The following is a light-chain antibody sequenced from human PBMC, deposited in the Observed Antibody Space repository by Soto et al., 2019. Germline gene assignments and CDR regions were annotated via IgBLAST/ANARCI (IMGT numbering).Light chain of an antibody. J-gene: IGKJ1*01. V-gene: IGKV2-28*01. Sequence: DVVMTQSPLSLPVTPGEPASISWRSSQSLLHSNGYNYLAWFLQKAGQSPQLLIYLASSRASGVPDRFSGTGSGTDFTLKISRVEAEDVGVYYCMQTLESRTFGQGTKVAIK. CDR2: LAS. CDR3: MQTLESRT. CDR1: QSLLHSNGYNY.